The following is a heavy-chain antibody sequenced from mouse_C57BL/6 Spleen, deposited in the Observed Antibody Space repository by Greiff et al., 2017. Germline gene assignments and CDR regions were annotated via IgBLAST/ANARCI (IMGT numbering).Heavy chain of an antibody. CDR3: ARGDPSTMVTTGAMDY. V-gene: IGHV1-69*01. J-gene: IGHJ4*01. Sequence: QVQLQQSGAELVMPGASVKLSCKASGYTFTSYWMHWVKQRPGQGLEWIGEIDPSDSYTNYNQKFKGKSTLTVDKSSSTAYMQLSSLTSEDSAVYYCARGDPSTMVTTGAMDYWGQGTSVTVSS. CDR2: IDPSDSYT. D-gene: IGHD2-2*01. CDR1: GYTFTSYW.